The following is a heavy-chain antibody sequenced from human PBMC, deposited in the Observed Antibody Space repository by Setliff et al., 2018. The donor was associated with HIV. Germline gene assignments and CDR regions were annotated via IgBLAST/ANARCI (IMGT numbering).Heavy chain of an antibody. D-gene: IGHD2-15*01. Sequence: SVKVSCKASGGTFSSFPISWVRQAPGQGLEWMGGIIPIFGTATYAQKFQGRVTITADESTSTAYMELSSLRSDDTAVYYCAKVKILSPMDVWGKGTTVTVSS. CDR3: AKVKILSPMDV. CDR1: GGTFSSFP. CDR2: IIPIFGTA. V-gene: IGHV1-69*13. J-gene: IGHJ6*04.